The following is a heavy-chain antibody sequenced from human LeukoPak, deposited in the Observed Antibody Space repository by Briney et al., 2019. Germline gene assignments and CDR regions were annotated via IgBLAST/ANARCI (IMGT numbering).Heavy chain of an antibody. D-gene: IGHD3-3*01. CDR1: GFTFSSYG. CDR2: IWYDGSNK. J-gene: IGHJ6*02. V-gene: IGHV3-33*01. Sequence: GGSLRLSCAASGFTFSSYGMPWVRQAPGKGLEWVAVIWYDGSNKYYADSVKGRFTISRDNSKDTLYLQMNSLRAEDTAVYYCAREALPYYDFWSGYFGYYYYGMDVWGQGTTVTVSS. CDR3: AREALPYYDFWSGYFGYYYYGMDV.